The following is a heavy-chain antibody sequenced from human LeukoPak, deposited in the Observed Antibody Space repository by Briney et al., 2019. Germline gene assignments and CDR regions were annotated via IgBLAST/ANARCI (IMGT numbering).Heavy chain of an antibody. J-gene: IGHJ4*02. Sequence: GGSLRLSCAASGFTLSNYAMSWVRQAPGKGLEWVSGISGNGGSTYHADSVKGRFTITRDNSKNTLYLQMNSLRAEDTAVYYCAKDRGYSYDPGDYWGQGTLVTVSS. CDR1: GFTLSNYA. D-gene: IGHD5-18*01. V-gene: IGHV3-23*01. CDR3: AKDRGYSYDPGDY. CDR2: ISGNGGST.